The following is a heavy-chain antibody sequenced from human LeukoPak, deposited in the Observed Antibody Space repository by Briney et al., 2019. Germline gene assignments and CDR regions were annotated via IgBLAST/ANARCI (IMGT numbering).Heavy chain of an antibody. CDR1: GFTFSSYA. J-gene: IGHJ4*02. V-gene: IGHV3-23*01. D-gene: IGHD3-10*01. CDR2: ISGSGGST. Sequence: GGSLRLSCAASGFTFSSYAMSWVRQAPGKGLEWVSAISGSGGSTYYADSVKGRFTISRDNSKNTLYLQMNSLRAEDTAVYYRAKVGRDLVLWFGESTTYYFDYWGQGTLVTVSS. CDR3: AKVGRDLVLWFGESTTYYFDY.